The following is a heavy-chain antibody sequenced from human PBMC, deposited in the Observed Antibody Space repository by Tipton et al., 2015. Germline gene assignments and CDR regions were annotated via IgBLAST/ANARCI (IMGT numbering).Heavy chain of an antibody. V-gene: IGHV4-4*01. D-gene: IGHD6-6*01. CDR3: ARVRGAARADY. J-gene: IGHJ4*02. CDR1: GVSISSRNW. CDR2: MYYGGTT. Sequence: TLSLTCDVSGVSISSRNWWSWVRQPPGKGLEWIGEMYYGGTTNYNPSLKSRVTLSVDTSKSQFSLKLHSVTAADTGVYFCARVRGAARADYWGQGTLVTVSS.